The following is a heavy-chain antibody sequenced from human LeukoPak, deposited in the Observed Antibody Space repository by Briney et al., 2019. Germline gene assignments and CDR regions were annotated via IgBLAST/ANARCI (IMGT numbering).Heavy chain of an antibody. D-gene: IGHD6-19*01. CDR3: VRDRWPGLGDF. J-gene: IGHJ6*02. CDR1: GFTVSDNY. CDR2: LYSGGTT. Sequence: GGSLRLSCAASGFTVSDNYMRWVRQAPGKGLEWVSVLYSGGTTYYADPVKGRFTISRDNSKNTLYLQMSSLRAEDTAVYYCVRDRWPGLGDFWGQGTTVTVSS. V-gene: IGHV3-66*01.